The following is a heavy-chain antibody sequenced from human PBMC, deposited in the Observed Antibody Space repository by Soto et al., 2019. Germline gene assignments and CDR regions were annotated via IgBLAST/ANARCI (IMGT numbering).Heavy chain of an antibody. CDR2: IIPFFGTA. J-gene: IGHJ4*02. CDR3: AKSAPMDAGDKYYYDF. D-gene: IGHD4-17*01. CDR1: GGTFSTFG. Sequence: ASVKVSCKASGGTFSTFGISWVRQAPGQGLEWMGGIIPFFGTARYSQKFEDRITITADESTNTVYMDLRSLTSEDTAIYYCAKSAPMDAGDKYYYDFWGQGAMVTVSS. V-gene: IGHV1-69*13.